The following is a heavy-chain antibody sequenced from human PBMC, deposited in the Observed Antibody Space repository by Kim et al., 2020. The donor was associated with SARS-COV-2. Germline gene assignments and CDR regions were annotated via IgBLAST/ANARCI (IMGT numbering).Heavy chain of an antibody. CDR3: ARDGHTVVREGWFDP. D-gene: IGHD2-15*01. J-gene: IGHJ5*02. Sequence: SVKVSCKASGGTFSSYAISWVRQAPGQGLEWMGGIIPIFGTANYAQKFQGRVTITADESTSTAYMELSSLRSEDTAVYYCARDGHTVVREGWFDPWGQGTLVTVSS. V-gene: IGHV1-69*13. CDR2: IIPIFGTA. CDR1: GGTFSSYA.